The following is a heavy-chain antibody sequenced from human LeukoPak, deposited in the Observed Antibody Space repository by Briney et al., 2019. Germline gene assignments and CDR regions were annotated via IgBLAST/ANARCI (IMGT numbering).Heavy chain of an antibody. D-gene: IGHD3-3*01. Sequence: SETLSLTCTVSGGSISSHYWSWIRQPPGKGPEWIGYIYYSGSTNYNPSLKSRVTISVDTSKNQFSLKLSSVTAADTAVYYCATNARPFAIFGVVIPYYYYMDVWGKGTTVTVSS. CDR2: IYYSGST. CDR1: GGSISSHY. V-gene: IGHV4-59*11. CDR3: ATNARPFAIFGVVIPYYYYMDV. J-gene: IGHJ6*03.